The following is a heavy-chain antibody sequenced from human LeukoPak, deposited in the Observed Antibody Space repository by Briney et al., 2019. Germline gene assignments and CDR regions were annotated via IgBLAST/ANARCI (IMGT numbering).Heavy chain of an antibody. J-gene: IGHJ4*02. Sequence: GGSLRLSCAASGFTFSSYGMHWVRQAPGKGLQWVAVISYDGSNKYYADSGKGRFTNSRDNSKNTLYLQMNSLRAEDTAVYYCARGAAGNVDYYFDYWGQGTLVTVSS. V-gene: IGHV3-30*03. CDR2: ISYDGSNK. D-gene: IGHD6-13*01. CDR1: GFTFSSYG. CDR3: ARGAAGNVDYYFDY.